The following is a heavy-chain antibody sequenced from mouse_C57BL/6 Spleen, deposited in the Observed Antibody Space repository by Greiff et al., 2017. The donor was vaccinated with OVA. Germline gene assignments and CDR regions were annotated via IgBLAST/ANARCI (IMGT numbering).Heavy chain of an antibody. CDR3: AREYYGSSYDWYFDV. V-gene: IGHV1-76*01. CDR1: GYTFTDYY. J-gene: IGHJ1*03. D-gene: IGHD1-1*01. Sequence: QVQLKESGAELVRPGASVKLSCKASGYTFTDYYINWVKQRPGQGLEWIARIYPGSGNTYYNEKFKGKATLTAEKSSSTAYMQLSSLTSEDSAVYFCAREYYGSSYDWYFDVWGTGTTVTVSS. CDR2: IYPGSGNT.